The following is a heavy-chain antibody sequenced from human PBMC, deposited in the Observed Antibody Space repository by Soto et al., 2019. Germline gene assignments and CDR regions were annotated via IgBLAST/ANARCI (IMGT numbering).Heavy chain of an antibody. J-gene: IGHJ6*02. Sequence: SETLSLTCAVYGGSFSGYYWSWIRQPPGKGLEWIGEINHSGSTNYSPSSQGHVTISADKSISTAYLQWSSLKASDTAMYYCARLAGIAARPRPYRYYYYYGMDVWGQGTTVTVSS. V-gene: IGHV4-34*01. CDR3: ARLAGIAARPRPYRYYYYYGMDV. CDR1: GGSFSGYY. D-gene: IGHD6-6*01. CDR2: INHSGST.